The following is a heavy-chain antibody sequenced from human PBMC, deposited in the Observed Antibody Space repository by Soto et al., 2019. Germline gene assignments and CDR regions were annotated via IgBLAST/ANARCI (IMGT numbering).Heavy chain of an antibody. CDR2: IGRRSDI. Sequence: LRLSCEASGFSFSTYSMHWVRQARGKGLEWVSSIGRRSDIYYADSVKGRFTISRDNAKNSVSLQMNSLRDEDTAVYYCAREETAWPLAYGLDVWGQGTTVTVSS. CDR3: AREETAWPLAYGLDV. V-gene: IGHV3-21*01. J-gene: IGHJ6*02. CDR1: GFSFSTYS. D-gene: IGHD2-21*02.